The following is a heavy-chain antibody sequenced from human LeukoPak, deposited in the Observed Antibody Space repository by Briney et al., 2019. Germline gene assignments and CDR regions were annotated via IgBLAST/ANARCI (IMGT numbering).Heavy chain of an antibody. V-gene: IGHV3-7*01. CDR3: ARESANYYDSSTTFDY. J-gene: IGHJ4*02. CDR1: GFTFSSYW. D-gene: IGHD3-22*01. Sequence: PGGSLRLSCAASGFTFSSYWMSWVRQAPGKGLEWVANIKQDGSGKYYVDSVKGRFTISRDNAKNSLYLQMNSLRAEDTAVYYCARESANYYDSSTTFDYWGQGTLVTVSS. CDR2: IKQDGSGK.